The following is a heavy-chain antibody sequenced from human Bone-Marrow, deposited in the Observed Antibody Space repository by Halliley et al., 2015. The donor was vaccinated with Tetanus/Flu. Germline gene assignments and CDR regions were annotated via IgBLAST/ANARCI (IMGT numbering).Heavy chain of an antibody. CDR3: AKYRGLGYCSVGSCFPFYS. CDR2: T. D-gene: IGHD2-15*01. Sequence: TFYPGSLQGRFTISRDNSKDTLFLQMTSLRAEDTAVYFCAKYRGLGYCSVGSCFPFYSWGQGTLFTVSS. J-gene: IGHJ4*02. V-gene: IGHV3-23*01.